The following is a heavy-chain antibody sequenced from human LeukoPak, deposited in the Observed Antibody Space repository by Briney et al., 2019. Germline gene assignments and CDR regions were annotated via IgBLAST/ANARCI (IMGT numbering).Heavy chain of an antibody. CDR1: GGSISSYY. V-gene: IGHV4-4*09. J-gene: IGHJ5*02. D-gene: IGHD2-2*01. CDR2: IYTSGST. Sequence: SETLSLTCTASGGSISSYYWSWIRQPPGKGLEWIGYIYTSGSTNYNPSLKSRVTISVDTSKNQFSLKLSSVTAADTAVYYCARQVVWFEIWGQGTLVTVSS. CDR3: ARQVVWFEI.